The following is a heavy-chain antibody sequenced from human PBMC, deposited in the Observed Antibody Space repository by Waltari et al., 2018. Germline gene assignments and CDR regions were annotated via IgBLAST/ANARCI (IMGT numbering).Heavy chain of an antibody. CDR3: ARHSGQLSPGTGVDP. V-gene: IGHV4-38-2*01. CDR2: IYPSGST. Sequence: QVQLQESGPGLVKPSETLSLTCAVSGYSISSGYYWGWIRQPPGKGMEWIGSIYPSGSTYYNPSLKSRVAISVDTSKNQCSLKLSAVTAAGTAVYYCARHSGQLSPGTGVDPWGQGTLVTVSS. D-gene: IGHD1-26*01. CDR1: GYSISSGYY. J-gene: IGHJ5*02.